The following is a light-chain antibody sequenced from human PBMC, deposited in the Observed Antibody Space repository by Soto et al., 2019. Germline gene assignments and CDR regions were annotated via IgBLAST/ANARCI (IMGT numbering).Light chain of an antibody. J-gene: IGKJ1*01. CDR1: QGIRND. V-gene: IGKV1-6*01. CDR3: LQAYNYPRT. CDR2: AAS. Sequence: AIQMTQSPSSLSASVGDRVTITCRASQGIRNDVGWYQQKPGKAPKLLIYAASSLQSGVPSRFSGSGSGTDFTLTSSRLQPEDFATYYCLQAYNYPRTFGQGTKVEIK.